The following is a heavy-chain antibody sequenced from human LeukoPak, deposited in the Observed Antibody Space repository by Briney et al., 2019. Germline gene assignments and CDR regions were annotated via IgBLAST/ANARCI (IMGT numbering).Heavy chain of an antibody. J-gene: IGHJ3*02. CDR2: IIPIFGTA. D-gene: IGHD1-26*01. Sequence: SVKVSCKASGGTFSSYAISWVRQAPGQGLEWMGGIIPIFGTANYAQKLQGRVTMTTDTSTSTAYMELRSLRSDDTAVYYCARNHIVGAAHDAFDIWGQGTMVTVSS. CDR1: GGTFSSYA. CDR3: ARNHIVGAAHDAFDI. V-gene: IGHV1-69*05.